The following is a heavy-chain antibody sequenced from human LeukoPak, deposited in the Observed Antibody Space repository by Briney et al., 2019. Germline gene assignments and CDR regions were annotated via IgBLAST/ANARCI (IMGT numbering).Heavy chain of an antibody. V-gene: IGHV3-15*01. D-gene: IGHD1-14*01. Sequence: PGGSLRLSCAASGFTFSNAWMSWVRQAPGKGLEWVGRIKSKTDGGTTDYAAPVKGRFTISRDDSKNTLYLQMNSLKTEDTAVYYCTTDHLITSVGNDYWGQGTLVTVSS. CDR2: IKSKTDGGTT. CDR1: GFTFSNAW. CDR3: TTDHLITSVGNDY. J-gene: IGHJ4*02.